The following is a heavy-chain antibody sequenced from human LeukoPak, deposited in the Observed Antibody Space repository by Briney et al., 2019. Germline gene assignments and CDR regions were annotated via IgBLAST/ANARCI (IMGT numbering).Heavy chain of an antibody. V-gene: IGHV1-18*01. J-gene: IGHJ6*03. CDR3: ARGVAVVAASLRYYYYMDV. CDR2: INTDNGHT. Sequence: ASVKVSCKTFGYTFTSYGINWVRQAPGQGLQWLGRINTDNGHTNYAQNLQGRLTMTIDTSTSTAYMELRSLRSDDTAVYYCARGVAVVAASLRYYYYMDVWGRGTTVTVSS. D-gene: IGHD2-15*01. CDR1: GYTFTSYG.